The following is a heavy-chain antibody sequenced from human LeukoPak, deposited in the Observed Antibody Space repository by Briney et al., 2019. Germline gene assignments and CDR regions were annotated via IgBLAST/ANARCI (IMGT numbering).Heavy chain of an antibody. J-gene: IGHJ2*01. D-gene: IGHD3-22*01. CDR3: ARPRYYYDSSGPGWFFDL. CDR1: GGSISSYY. V-gene: IGHV4-59*08. CDR2: IYYNGST. Sequence: SETLSLTCTVSGGSISSYYWSWIRQPPGKGLEWIGYIYYNGSTNYNPSLKSRVTIPVDTSKNQFSLKLSSVTAADTAVYYCARPRYYYDSSGPGWFFDLWGRGTLVTVSS.